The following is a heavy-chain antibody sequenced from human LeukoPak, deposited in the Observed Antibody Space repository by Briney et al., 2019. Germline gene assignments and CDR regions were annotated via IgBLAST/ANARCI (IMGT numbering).Heavy chain of an antibody. J-gene: IGHJ5*02. CDR1: GGSVSSGSYY. Sequence: SETLSLTCTVSGGSVSSGSYYWSWIRQPPGKVLEWIGYIYYSGSTNYNPSLKSRVTISVDTSKNQFSLKLSSVTAADTAVYYCAREVCSGGSCYFNWFDPWGQGTLVTVSS. CDR2: IYYSGST. V-gene: IGHV4-61*01. CDR3: AREVCSGGSCYFNWFDP. D-gene: IGHD2-15*01.